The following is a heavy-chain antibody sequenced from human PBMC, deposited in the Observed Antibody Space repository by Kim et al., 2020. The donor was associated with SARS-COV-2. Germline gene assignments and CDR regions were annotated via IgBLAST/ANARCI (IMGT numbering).Heavy chain of an antibody. CDR2: NP. V-gene: IGHV7-4-1*02. CDR3: AREAQWLVDY. Sequence: NPTYAQGFTGRFVFSLDTSVSTAYLQISSLKAEDTAVYYCAREAQWLVDYWGQGTLVTVSS. J-gene: IGHJ4*02. D-gene: IGHD6-19*01.